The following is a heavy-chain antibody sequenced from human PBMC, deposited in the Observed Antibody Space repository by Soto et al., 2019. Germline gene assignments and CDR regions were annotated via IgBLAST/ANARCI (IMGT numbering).Heavy chain of an antibody. CDR3: TTGVRYFYYYYGMDV. CDR1: VFTFSNAW. CDR2: IKSKTDGGTT. J-gene: IGHJ6*02. Sequence: PGGSLRLSCAASVFTFSNAWMNWVRQAPGKGLEWVGRIKSKTDGGTTDYAAPVKGRFTISRDDSKNTLYLQMNSLKTEDTAVYYCTTGVRYFYYYYGMDVWGQGTTVTVSS. V-gene: IGHV3-15*07.